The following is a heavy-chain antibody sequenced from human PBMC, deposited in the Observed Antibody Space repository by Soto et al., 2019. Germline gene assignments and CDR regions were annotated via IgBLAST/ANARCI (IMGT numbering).Heavy chain of an antibody. V-gene: IGHV4-39*01. Sequence: SETLSLTCTVSGGSISSSSYYWGWIRQPPGKGLEWIGSIYYSGSTYYNPSLKSRVTISVDTSKNQFSLKLSSVTAADTAVYYCASPMEWLRTIDYWGQGTLVTVSS. CDR3: ASPMEWLRTIDY. CDR2: IYYSGST. D-gene: IGHD5-12*01. CDR1: GGSISSSSYY. J-gene: IGHJ4*02.